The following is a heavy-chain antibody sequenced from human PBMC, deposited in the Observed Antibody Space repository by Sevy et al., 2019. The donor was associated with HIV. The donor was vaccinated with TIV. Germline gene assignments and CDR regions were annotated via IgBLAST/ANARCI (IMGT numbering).Heavy chain of an antibody. CDR1: GFTFSSYG. CDR2: ISYDGSNK. Sequence: GGSLRLSCAASGFTFSSYGMHWVRQAPGKGLEWVAVISYDGSNKYYADSVKGRLTISRDNSKNTQYLQMNSLRAEDTAVYYCAKDGFGTYYYDSSGYQFDYWGQGTLVTVSS. CDR3: AKDGFGTYYYDSSGYQFDY. D-gene: IGHD3-22*01. V-gene: IGHV3-30*18. J-gene: IGHJ4*02.